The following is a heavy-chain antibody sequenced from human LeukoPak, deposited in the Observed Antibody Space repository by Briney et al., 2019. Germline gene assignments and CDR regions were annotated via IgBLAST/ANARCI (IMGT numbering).Heavy chain of an antibody. CDR2: ISSNGGST. Sequence: GGSLRLSCAASGLTFSSYAMHWVRQAPGKGLEYVSAISSNGGSTYYANSVKGRFTISRDNSKNTLYLQMGSLRAEDMAVYYCARGTRGFDYWGQGTLVTVSS. V-gene: IGHV3-64*01. D-gene: IGHD3-10*01. J-gene: IGHJ4*02. CDR1: GLTFSSYA. CDR3: ARGTRGFDY.